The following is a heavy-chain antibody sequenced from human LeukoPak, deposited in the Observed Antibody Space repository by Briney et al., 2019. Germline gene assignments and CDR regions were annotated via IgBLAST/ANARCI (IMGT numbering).Heavy chain of an antibody. CDR2: ISYDGSNK. D-gene: IGHD3-3*01. V-gene: IGHV3-30-3*01. CDR3: ASPMYYDFWSGAS. J-gene: IGHJ3*01. CDR1: GFTFSSYA. Sequence: PGGSLRLSCAASGFTFSSYAMHWVRQAPGKGLEWVAVISYDGSNKYYADSVKGRFTISRDNSKNTLYLQMNSLRAEDTAVYYCASPMYYDFWSGASWGQGTMVTVSS.